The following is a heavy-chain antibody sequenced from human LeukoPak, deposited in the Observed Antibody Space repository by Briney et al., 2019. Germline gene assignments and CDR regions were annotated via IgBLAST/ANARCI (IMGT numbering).Heavy chain of an antibody. V-gene: IGHV3-23*01. J-gene: IGHJ4*02. CDR3: AVSMIAFDF. Sequence: GGSLRLSCAVSGLSFSSYSMSWVRQAPGKGLEWVSSISGSGATKDYADSVKGRFTISRDNSKHTLYLQMNTLRAEDTAVYYCAVSMIAFDFWGQGALATVSS. D-gene: IGHD3-22*01. CDR2: ISGSGATK. CDR1: GLSFSSYS.